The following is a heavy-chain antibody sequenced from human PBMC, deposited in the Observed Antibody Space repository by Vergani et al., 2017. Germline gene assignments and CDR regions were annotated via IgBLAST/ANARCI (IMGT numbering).Heavy chain of an antibody. CDR3: VGLGYCSGGSCYLDY. J-gene: IGHJ4*02. V-gene: IGHV4-34*01. CDR1: GGSFSGYY. CDR2: INHSGST. D-gene: IGHD2-15*01. Sequence: QVQLQQWGAGLLKPSETLSLTCAVYGGSFSGYYWSWIRQPPGKGLEWIGEINHSGSTNYNPSLKSRVTISVDTSKNQFPMKLSSVTAADTALYYCVGLGYCSGGSCYLDYWGQGTLVTVSS.